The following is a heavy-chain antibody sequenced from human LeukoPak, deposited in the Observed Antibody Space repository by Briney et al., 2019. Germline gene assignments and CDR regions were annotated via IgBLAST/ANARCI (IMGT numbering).Heavy chain of an antibody. Sequence: SETLSLTCTVSGGSISNYYWSWIRQPPGKGLEWIGYMYYSGSTNYNPSLKSRVTISEDTAKNQFSLKLSSVTAADTAVYYCARHIDPYYYGMDVWGQGTTVTVSS. CDR3: ARHIDPYYYGMDV. V-gene: IGHV4-59*08. D-gene: IGHD3-16*02. J-gene: IGHJ6*02. CDR2: MYYSGST. CDR1: GGSISNYY.